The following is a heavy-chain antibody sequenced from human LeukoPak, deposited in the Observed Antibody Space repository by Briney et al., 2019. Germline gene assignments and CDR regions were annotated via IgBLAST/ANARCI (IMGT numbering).Heavy chain of an antibody. J-gene: IGHJ5*01. CDR2: IDPGDSDT. D-gene: IGHD3-9*01. Sequence: GESLKISCKGSGYSFTSYWIAWVRQMPGQGLEWMGIIDPGDSDTRYSPSFQGHVTISADKSINTAYLQWTSLKASDTAIYYCARRADILTGYSSCDSWGQGTLVSVSS. V-gene: IGHV5-51*01. CDR1: GYSFTSYW. CDR3: ARRADILTGYSSCDS.